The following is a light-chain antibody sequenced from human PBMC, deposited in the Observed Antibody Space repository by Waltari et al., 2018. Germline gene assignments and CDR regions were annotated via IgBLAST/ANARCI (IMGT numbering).Light chain of an antibody. CDR2: EVS. Sequence: QSALTQPASVSGSPGQSITISCTGPNSDVGGYNYVSWFLQHPGKAPKLIIYEVSNRPSGVSNRFSGSKSGNTASLSISGLQAEDEADYYCTSYTSSRTVVFGGGTKLTVL. J-gene: IGLJ2*01. V-gene: IGLV2-14*01. CDR1: NSDVGGYNY. CDR3: TSYTSSRTVV.